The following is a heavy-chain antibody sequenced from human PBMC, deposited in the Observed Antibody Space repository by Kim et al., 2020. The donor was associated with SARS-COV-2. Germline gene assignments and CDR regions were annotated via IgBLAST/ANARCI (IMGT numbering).Heavy chain of an antibody. Sequence: SETLSLTCTVSRGSIGSYYWRWIRQSPGKGLEYVGHVHYRGIYNYNPSLKSRLSLSLDTSKNQLSLRLTSVTAADTAIYFCGRQVGGNSCSPVDYWGRG. CDR2: VHYRGIY. J-gene: IGHJ4*02. CDR1: RGSIGSYY. D-gene: IGHD6-13*01. CDR3: GRQVGGNSCSPVDY. V-gene: IGHV4-59*08.